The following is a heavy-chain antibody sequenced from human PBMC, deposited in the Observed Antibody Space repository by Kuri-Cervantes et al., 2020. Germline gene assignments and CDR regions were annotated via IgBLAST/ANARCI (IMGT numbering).Heavy chain of an antibody. J-gene: IGHJ6*03. CDR2: IRSNSYGGTT. Sequence: GESLKISCIASGFNFGDYAMNWVRQAPGKGLEWVGFIRSNSYGGTTENAASVKGRITISRGDSKSIVYLQMNSLKIEDTGVYYCTRGEFHDFWSGLDYYYMDVWGKGTTVTVSS. D-gene: IGHD3-3*01. V-gene: IGHV3-49*04. CDR3: TRGEFHDFWSGLDYYYMDV. CDR1: GFNFGDYA.